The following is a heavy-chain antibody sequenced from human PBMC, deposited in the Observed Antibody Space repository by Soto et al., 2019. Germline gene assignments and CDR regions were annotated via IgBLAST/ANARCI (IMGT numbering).Heavy chain of an antibody. D-gene: IGHD3-3*01. CDR1: GFTFSSYG. CDR2: ISYDGSNK. V-gene: IGHV3-30*18. J-gene: IGHJ6*02. CDR3: AKRITIFSYYYYGMDV. Sequence: GGSLRLSCAASGFTFSSYGMHWVRQAPGKGLEWVAVISYDGSNKYYADSVKGRFTISRDNSKNTLYLQMNSLRAEDTAVYYCAKRITIFSYYYYGMDVWGPGTTVTVS.